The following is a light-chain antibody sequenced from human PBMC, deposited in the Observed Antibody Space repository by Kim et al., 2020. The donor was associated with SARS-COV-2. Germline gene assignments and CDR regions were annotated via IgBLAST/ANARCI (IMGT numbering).Light chain of an antibody. CDR3: NSRDSSGNHRL. Sequence: AWGQTVRITCQGDSLRSYYASWYQQKPRQAPVLVIYGKNNRPSGIPDRFSGSSSGNTASLTITGAQAEDEADYYCNSRDSSGNHRLFGGGTKLTVL. CDR2: GKN. CDR1: SLRSYY. J-gene: IGLJ3*02. V-gene: IGLV3-19*01.